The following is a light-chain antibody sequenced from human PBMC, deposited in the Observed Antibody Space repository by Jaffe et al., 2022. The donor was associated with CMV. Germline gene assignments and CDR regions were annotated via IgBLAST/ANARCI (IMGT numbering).Light chain of an antibody. J-gene: IGLJ1*01. CDR3: CSYTTNDTYL. CDR1: RSDVGGYNY. V-gene: IGLV2-14*03. Sequence: QSALTQPASVSGFPEQSITISCAGSRSDVGGYNYVSWYQRHPGTAPKLIIYNVVYRPSGVSSRFSGSKSGNTASLTISGLQTEDEADYYCCSYTTNDTYLFGSGTKVTVL. CDR2: NVV.